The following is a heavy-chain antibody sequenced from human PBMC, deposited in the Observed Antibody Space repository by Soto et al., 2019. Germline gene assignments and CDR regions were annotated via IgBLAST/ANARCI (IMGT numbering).Heavy chain of an antibody. J-gene: IGHJ5*02. CDR1: GFTFDDYA. V-gene: IGHV3-9*01. D-gene: IGHD6-6*01. CDR3: AKGPIAAPVGWFDP. Sequence: PGGSLRLSCAASGFTFDDYAMHWVRQAPGKGLEWVSGISWNSGSIGYADSVKGRFTISRDNAKNSLYLQMNSLRAEDTALYYCAKGPIAAPVGWFDPWGQGTLVTVSS. CDR2: ISWNSGSI.